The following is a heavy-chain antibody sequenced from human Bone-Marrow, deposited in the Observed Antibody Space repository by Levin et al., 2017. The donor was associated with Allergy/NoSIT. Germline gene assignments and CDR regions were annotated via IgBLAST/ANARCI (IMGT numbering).Heavy chain of an antibody. Sequence: SETLSLTCTVSGGSTNSGGYSWSWIRQHPGKGLEWIGYIFYSGSAYYNPSLKSRVTISVGTSTTQFSLKLSSVTAADTAVYYCARNVDVSVTYGMDVWGQGTTVIVSS. CDR1: GGSTNSGGYS. J-gene: IGHJ6*02. D-gene: IGHD4-17*01. CDR2: IFYSGSA. CDR3: ARNVDVSVTYGMDV. V-gene: IGHV4-31*03.